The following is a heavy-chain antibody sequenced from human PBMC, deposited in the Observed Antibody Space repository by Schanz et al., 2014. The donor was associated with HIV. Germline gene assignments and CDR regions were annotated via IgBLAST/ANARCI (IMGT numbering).Heavy chain of an antibody. Sequence: QVQLVQSGAEVKKPGASVKVSCKASGYTFTSYGISWVRQAPGQGLEWMGWISAYNGNTDYEQKLQGRVTLTTDTSTSTAYMELRSLRSEDTAVYYCAREKTTLNWFDPWGQGTLVTVSS. CDR2: ISAYNGNT. CDR3: AREKTTLNWFDP. CDR1: GYTFTSYG. J-gene: IGHJ5*02. V-gene: IGHV1-18*01.